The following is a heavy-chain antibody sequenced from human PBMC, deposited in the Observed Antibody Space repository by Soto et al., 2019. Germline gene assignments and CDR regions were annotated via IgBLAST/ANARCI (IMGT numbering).Heavy chain of an antibody. D-gene: IGHD6-19*01. V-gene: IGHV3-33*01. CDR1: GFTFSSYG. Sequence: GGSLRLSCAESGFTFSSYGMHWVRQAPSKGLEWVAVIWYDGSNKYYADSVKGRFTISRDNSKNTLYLQMNSLRAEDTAVYYCASPIAVAGMIDYYGMDVWGQGTTVTVSS. J-gene: IGHJ6*02. CDR3: ASPIAVAGMIDYYGMDV. CDR2: IWYDGSNK.